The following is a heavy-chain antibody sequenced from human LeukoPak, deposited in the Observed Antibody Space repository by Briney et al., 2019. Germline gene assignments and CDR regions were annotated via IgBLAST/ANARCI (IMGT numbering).Heavy chain of an antibody. J-gene: IGHJ4*02. CDR1: GFTFSSYW. CDR3: AKDPKGGSYLAYYFDY. V-gene: IGHV3-7*01. CDR2: IKQDGSEK. Sequence: GGSLRLSCAASGFTFSSYWMSWVRQAPGKGLGWVANIKQDGSEKYYVDSVKGRFTISRDNAKNSLYLQMNSLRAEDTAVYYCAKDPKGGSYLAYYFDYWGQGTLVTVSS. D-gene: IGHD1-26*01.